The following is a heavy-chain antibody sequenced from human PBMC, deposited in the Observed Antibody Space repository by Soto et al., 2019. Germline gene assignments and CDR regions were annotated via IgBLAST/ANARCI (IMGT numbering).Heavy chain of an antibody. D-gene: IGHD6-13*01. J-gene: IGHJ6*02. CDR2: ISSSSSTI. V-gene: IGHV3-48*02. Sequence: PWGSLRLSCAASGFTCSSYIMNWVRQAPGKGLEWVSYISSSSSTIYYADSVKGRFTISRDNAKNSLYLQMNSLRDEDTAVYYCARGGYSSSWRPHLRMDVWGQGTTVTVSS. CDR3: ARGGYSSSWRPHLRMDV. CDR1: GFTCSSYI.